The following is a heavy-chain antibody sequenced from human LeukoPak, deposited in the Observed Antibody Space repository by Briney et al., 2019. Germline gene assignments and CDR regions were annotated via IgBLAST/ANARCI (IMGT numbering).Heavy chain of an antibody. D-gene: IGHD3-3*01. Sequence: ASVKVSCKASGYTFTSYGISWVRQAPGQGLEWMGIINPSGGSTGYAQKFQGRVTMTRDTSTSTVYMELSSLRSEDTAVYYCATYYDFWSGYDYWGQGTLVTVSS. J-gene: IGHJ4*02. CDR3: ATYYDFWSGYDY. CDR2: INPSGGST. V-gene: IGHV1-46*01. CDR1: GYTFTSYG.